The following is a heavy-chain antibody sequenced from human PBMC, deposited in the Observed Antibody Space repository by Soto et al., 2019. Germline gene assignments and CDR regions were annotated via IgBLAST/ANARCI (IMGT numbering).Heavy chain of an antibody. J-gene: IGHJ4*02. CDR1: GFTFSSYA. CDR3: AKDRSWHIVVVTASPMGY. V-gene: IGHV3-23*01. D-gene: IGHD2-21*02. Sequence: EVQLLESGGGLVQPGGSLRLSCAASGFTFSSYAMSWVRQAPGKGLEWVSAISGSGGSTYYADSVKGRFTISRDNSKNTLYLQMNSLRAEDTAVYYCAKDRSWHIVVVTASPMGYWGQGTLVTVSS. CDR2: ISGSGGST.